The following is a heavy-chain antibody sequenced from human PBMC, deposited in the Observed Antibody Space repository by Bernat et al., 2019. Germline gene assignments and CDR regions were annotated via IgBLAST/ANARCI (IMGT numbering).Heavy chain of an antibody. Sequence: EVQLVESGGGLVKPGGSLRLSCAASGFTFNNAWMNWVRQAPGKGLEWVGRIKSETDGGTAVYAAPVKGRFTISRDDSQNTLYLQMNSLKTEDTAMYHCTTDQIGSNPSRFDYWGQGTLVTVSS. CDR3: TTDQIGSNPSRFDY. CDR2: IKSETDGGTA. D-gene: IGHD4/OR15-4a*01. V-gene: IGHV3-15*07. J-gene: IGHJ4*02. CDR1: GFTFNNAW.